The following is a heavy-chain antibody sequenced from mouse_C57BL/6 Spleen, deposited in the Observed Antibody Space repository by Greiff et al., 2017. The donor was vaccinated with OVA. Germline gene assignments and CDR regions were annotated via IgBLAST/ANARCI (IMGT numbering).Heavy chain of an antibody. V-gene: IGHV1-82*01. CDR2: IYPGDGDT. J-gene: IGHJ3*01. Sequence: QVQLQQSGPELVKPGASVKISCKASGYAFSSSWMNWVKQRPGKGLEWIGRIYPGDGDTNYNGKFKGKATLTADKSSSTAYMQPSSLTSEDSAVYFCADYGSSYPFAYWGQGTLVTVSA. D-gene: IGHD1-1*01. CDR1: GYAFSSSW. CDR3: ADYGSSYPFAY.